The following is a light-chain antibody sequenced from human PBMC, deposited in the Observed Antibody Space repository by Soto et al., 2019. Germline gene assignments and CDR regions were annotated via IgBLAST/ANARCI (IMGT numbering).Light chain of an antibody. Sequence: EIVLTQSPATLSLSPGERATLSCRASQSVSSYLAWYQQKPGQAPRLLIYDASNRATGIPARFSGSGSGTDFTLTISSLEPEDFAVYYCQQSRNWREITFGQGTRLEIK. V-gene: IGKV3-11*01. CDR2: DAS. CDR3: QQSRNWREIT. CDR1: QSVSSY. J-gene: IGKJ5*01.